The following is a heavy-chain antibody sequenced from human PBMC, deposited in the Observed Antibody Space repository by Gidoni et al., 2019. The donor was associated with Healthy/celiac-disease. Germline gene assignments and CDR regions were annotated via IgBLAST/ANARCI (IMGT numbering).Heavy chain of an antibody. CDR3: AKGPVGYCSSTSCPAGDY. CDR2: ISGSGGST. V-gene: IGHV3-23*01. Sequence: EVQLLESGGGLVQPGGSLRRACAAAGSAFRSHAMSWVRQAPGKGLEWVSAISGSGGSTYYADSVKGRFTISRDNSKNTLYLQMNSLRAEDTAVYYCAKGPVGYCSSTSCPAGDYWGQGTLVTVSS. J-gene: IGHJ4*02. CDR1: GSAFRSHA. D-gene: IGHD2-2*01.